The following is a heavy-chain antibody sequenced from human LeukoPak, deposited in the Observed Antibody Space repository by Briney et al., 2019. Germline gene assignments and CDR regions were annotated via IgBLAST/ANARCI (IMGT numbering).Heavy chain of an antibody. Sequence: SQTLSLTCTVSGGSISSGGYYWSWIRQHPGKGLEWIGYIYYSGSTYYNPSLKSRVTTSVDTSKSQFSLKLSSVTAADTAVYYCAKSPTMVRGEYYFDYWGQGTLVTVSS. CDR2: IYYSGST. V-gene: IGHV4-31*03. CDR1: GGSISSGGYY. J-gene: IGHJ4*02. CDR3: AKSPTMVRGEYYFDY. D-gene: IGHD3-10*01.